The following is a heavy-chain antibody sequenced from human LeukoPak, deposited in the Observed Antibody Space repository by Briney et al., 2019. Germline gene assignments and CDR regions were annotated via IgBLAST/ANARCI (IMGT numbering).Heavy chain of an antibody. CDR3: ARLGGYSGSYFDY. CDR1: GGSISSSSYY. J-gene: IGHJ4*02. CDR2: ICYSGST. Sequence: SETLSLTCTVSGGSISSSSYYWGWIRQPPGKGLEWIGSICYSGSTYYNPSLKSRVTISVDTSKNQFSLKLSSVTAADTAVYYCARLGGYSGSYFDYWGQGTLVTVSS. D-gene: IGHD1-26*01. V-gene: IGHV4-39*01.